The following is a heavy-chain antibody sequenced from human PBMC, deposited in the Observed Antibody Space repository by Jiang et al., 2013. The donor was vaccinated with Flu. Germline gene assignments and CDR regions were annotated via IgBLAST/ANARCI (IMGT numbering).Heavy chain of an antibody. CDR1: GYTFTKYY. CDR3: AVGISVASTLFEDYGLDV. CDR2: INPSGGTT. D-gene: IGHD6-19*01. V-gene: IGHV1-46*03. J-gene: IGHJ6*02. Sequence: SGAEVKKPGASVKVSCKASGYTFTKYYMHWVRQAPGQGLEWMGVINPSGGTTTSAQKFQGRVTMTSDTSTSTVHMDLSSLQSDDTAVYYCAVGISVASTLFEDYGLDVWGQGTSVTVSS.